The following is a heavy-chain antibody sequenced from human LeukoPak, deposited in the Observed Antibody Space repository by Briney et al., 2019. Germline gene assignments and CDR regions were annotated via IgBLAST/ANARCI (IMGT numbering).Heavy chain of an antibody. J-gene: IGHJ4*01. CDR3: ATDQYYGPNGY. CDR1: GFTFDDYA. V-gene: IGHV3-9*01. D-gene: IGHD3-10*01. CDR2: ISWNSGDI. Sequence: SGGSLRLSCAASGFTFDDYAMHWVRQAPGKGLEWVSGISWNSGDIGYADSVKGRFTISRDNAESSLYLQMNSLRAEDTAVYYCATDQYYGPNGYWGHGTLVTVSS.